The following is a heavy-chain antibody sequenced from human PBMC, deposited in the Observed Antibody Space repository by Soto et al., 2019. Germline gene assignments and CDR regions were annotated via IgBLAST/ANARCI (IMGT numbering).Heavy chain of an antibody. CDR2: ISSSSSYT. CDR3: AGKYSYAHH. J-gene: IGHJ4*02. Sequence: GVPQSHSCTASEFTFSAYYMSWIRQATGKGLEWVSYISSSSSYTNYADSVKGRFTISRDNAKNSLYLQMNSLRAEDTAVYYCAGKYSYAHHWGQGTLVTVSS. V-gene: IGHV3-11*03. CDR1: EFTFSAYY. D-gene: IGHD5-18*01.